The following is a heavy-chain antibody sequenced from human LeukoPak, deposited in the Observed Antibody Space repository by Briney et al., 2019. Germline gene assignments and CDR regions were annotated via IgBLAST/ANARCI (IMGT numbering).Heavy chain of an antibody. CDR3: AAFPMTAYYYYTDV. Sequence: ASVKVSCKASGYTFTGYYMHWVRQAPGQGLEWMGWINPNSGGTNYAQKFQGRVTMTRDTSISTAYMELSRLRSEDTAVYYCAAFPMTAYYYYTDVWGKGTTVTVSS. D-gene: IGHD2-21*02. V-gene: IGHV1-2*02. CDR1: GYTFTGYY. J-gene: IGHJ6*03. CDR2: INPNSGGT.